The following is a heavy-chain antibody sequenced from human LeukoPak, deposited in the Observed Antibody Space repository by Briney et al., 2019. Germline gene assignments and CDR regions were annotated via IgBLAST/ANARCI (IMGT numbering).Heavy chain of an antibody. V-gene: IGHV3-74*01. CDR2: IESNGLT. CDR3: AKAATYFYGSVTYDWFES. CDR1: GFTFSSYW. D-gene: IGHD3-10*01. J-gene: IGHJ5*01. Sequence: GGSLRLSCEASGFTFSSYWMHWVRQIPGKGLMWVSRIESNGLTLYADSVRDRFTISRDNGKNTIYLQMNSLRVDDTAIYYCAKAATYFYGSVTYDWFESWGRGTLVTVSS.